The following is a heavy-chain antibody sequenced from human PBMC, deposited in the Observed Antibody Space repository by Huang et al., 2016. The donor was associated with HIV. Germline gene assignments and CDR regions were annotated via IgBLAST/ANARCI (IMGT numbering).Heavy chain of an antibody. D-gene: IGHD1-1*01. V-gene: IGHV4-34*01. Sequence: QVQLQQWGAGLLKPSETLSLTCAVYGGSFSGYYWSWIRQSPGKGRGWTGEINKSGSTNYTPSLKRRRTISVETSKNQFSLKLSSVTAADTAVYYCARERMMSWLDDHDAFDIWGQGTMVTVSS. CDR3: ARERMMSWLDDHDAFDI. J-gene: IGHJ3*02. CDR1: GGSFSGYY. CDR2: INKSGST.